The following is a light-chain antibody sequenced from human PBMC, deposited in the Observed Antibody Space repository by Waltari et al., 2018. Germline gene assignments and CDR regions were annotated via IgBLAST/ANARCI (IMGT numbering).Light chain of an antibody. Sequence: QLVLTQSPSASASLGAPVKLTCTLRSGHSSTIIAGLQQQPGMGPGYLMKVNSDGSHRKGDGIPDRFAAYRSGAERYRTSSSRQAEDVAEYISETGGHGAWVFGGGTKLTVL. J-gene: IGLJ3*02. CDR2: VNSDGSH. CDR1: SGHSSTI. V-gene: IGLV4-69*01. CDR3: ETGGHGAWV.